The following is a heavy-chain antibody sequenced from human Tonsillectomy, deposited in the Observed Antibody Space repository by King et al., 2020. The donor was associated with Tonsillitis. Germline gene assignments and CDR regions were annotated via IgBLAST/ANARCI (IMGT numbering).Heavy chain of an antibody. D-gene: IGHD5-18*01. CDR1: GGTFNSYA. CDR2: IIPIFGTT. CDR3: ARDLVAMVMDY. J-gene: IGHJ4*02. Sequence: VQLVESGAEVKKPGSSVKVSCKASGGTFNSYAINWVRQAPGQGLEWMGGIIPIFGTTNYAQKFQGRVTITADQSTSTAYMELSSLISEDTAVYYCARDLVAMVMDYWGQGTLVTGSS. V-gene: IGHV1-69*01.